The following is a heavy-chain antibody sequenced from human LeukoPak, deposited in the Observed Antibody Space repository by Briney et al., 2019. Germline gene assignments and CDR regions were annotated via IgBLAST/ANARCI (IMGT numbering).Heavy chain of an antibody. Sequence: GGSLRLSCAASGFTFSSYAMSWVRQAPGKGLEWVSAISGSGGSTYYADSVKGRFTISRDNSKNTLYLQMNSPRAEDTAVYYCAKDDRAPAAMWNYFDYWGQGTLVTVSS. CDR3: AKDDRAPAAMWNYFDY. D-gene: IGHD2-2*01. CDR1: GFTFSSYA. V-gene: IGHV3-23*01. CDR2: ISGSGGST. J-gene: IGHJ4*02.